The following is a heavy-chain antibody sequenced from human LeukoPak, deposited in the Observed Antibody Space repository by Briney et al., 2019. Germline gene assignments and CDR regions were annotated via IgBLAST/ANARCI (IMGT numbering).Heavy chain of an antibody. J-gene: IGHJ5*02. CDR3: ARGDPHADL. CDR2: ISSSSGTM. CDR1: GFTFSSYS. V-gene: IGHV3-48*01. Sequence: GGSLRLSCAASGFTFSSYSMNWVRQAPGKGLEWVSYISSSSGTMSYADSVKGRFTISRDNAKNSLYLQMNSLRVEDTGVYYCARGDPHADLWGQGTLVTVSS.